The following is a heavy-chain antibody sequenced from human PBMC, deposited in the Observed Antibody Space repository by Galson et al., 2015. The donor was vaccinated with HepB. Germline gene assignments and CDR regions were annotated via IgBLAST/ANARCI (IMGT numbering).Heavy chain of an antibody. V-gene: IGHV1-8*01. J-gene: IGHJ4*02. CDR2: MNPNSGNT. Sequence: SVKVSCKASGYTFTSYDINWVRQATGQGLEWMGWMNPNSGNTGYAQKFQGRVTMTRNTSISTAYMELSSLRSEDTAVYYCARAVSDSSGYNFGYWGQGTLVTVSS. CDR1: GYTFTSYD. CDR3: ARAVSDSSGYNFGY. D-gene: IGHD3-22*01.